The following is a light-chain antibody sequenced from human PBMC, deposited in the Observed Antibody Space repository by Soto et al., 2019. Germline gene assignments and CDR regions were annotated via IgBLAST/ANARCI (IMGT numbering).Light chain of an antibody. CDR3: QQYHNWLIT. Sequence: EIVMTQSPATLSLSPGERATLSCRASQSVSSDLAWYQQKPGQAPRLLFYGAFTRATGIPARFSASGSGTDFTLTISSLQSEDFAVYYCQQYHNWLITFGQGTRLEIK. J-gene: IGKJ5*01. CDR2: GAF. CDR1: QSVSSD. V-gene: IGKV3-15*01.